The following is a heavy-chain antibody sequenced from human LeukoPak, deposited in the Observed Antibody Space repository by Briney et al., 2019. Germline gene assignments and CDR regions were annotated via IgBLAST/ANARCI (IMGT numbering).Heavy chain of an antibody. J-gene: IGHJ3*02. CDR2: IYYSGST. D-gene: IGHD3-10*01. CDR3: ARGGSGISNAFDI. Sequence: SETLSLTCTVSGGSMSSFYWGWIRQPPGKGLEWIGYIYYSGSTNSNPSLKSRVTMSVDTSKNQFSLKLRSVTAADTAVYYCARGGSGISNAFDIWGQGTMVTVSS. V-gene: IGHV4-59*01. CDR1: GGSMSSFY.